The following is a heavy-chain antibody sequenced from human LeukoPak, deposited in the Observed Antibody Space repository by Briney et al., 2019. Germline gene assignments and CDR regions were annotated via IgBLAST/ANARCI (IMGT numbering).Heavy chain of an antibody. J-gene: IGHJ4*02. CDR2: VDPSLGTP. Sequence: ASVKISCKASGDAFSYYCFHWLRQTPRHCLEWMGIVDPSLGTPTYAQRFQGRVTMTRYTSTRTVYMELKSLKREDTAVYYCVTSRLRFFQYEDWGKGTVVTVSS. D-gene: IGHD3-16*01. CDR3: VTSRLRFFQYED. CDR1: GDAFSYYC. V-gene: IGHV1-46*01.